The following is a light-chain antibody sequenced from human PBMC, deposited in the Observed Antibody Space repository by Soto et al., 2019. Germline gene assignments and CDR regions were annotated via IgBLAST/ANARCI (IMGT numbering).Light chain of an antibody. CDR2: DVN. Sequence: QSVLAQPASVSGSFGQSITISCSGPNTDLGVYGYVSWYQHHPGKAPKLLIYDVNNRPSGISDRFSGSKSGDTASLTISGLQAEDEADYFCFSKISGFVYGFGTGKKVTVL. J-gene: IGLJ1*01. CDR3: FSKISGFVYG. CDR1: NTDLGVYGY. V-gene: IGLV2-14*01.